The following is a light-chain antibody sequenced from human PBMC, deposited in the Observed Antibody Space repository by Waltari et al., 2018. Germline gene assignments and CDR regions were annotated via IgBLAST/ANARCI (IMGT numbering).Light chain of an antibody. V-gene: IGKV1-39*01. CDR1: QSISSY. Sequence: DIQMTQSPSSLSASVGDRVTITCRASQSISSYLNWYQQKPGKAPKLLIYAASSLQGGVPSMFSGSGSGTDFTLTISSLQPEDFATYYCQQSYSTPLTFGPGTKVEIK. J-gene: IGKJ3*01. CDR2: AAS. CDR3: QQSYSTPLT.